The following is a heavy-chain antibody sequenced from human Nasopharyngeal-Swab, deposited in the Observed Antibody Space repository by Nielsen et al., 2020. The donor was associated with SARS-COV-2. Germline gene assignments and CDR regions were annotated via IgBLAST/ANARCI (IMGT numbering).Heavy chain of an antibody. CDR3: ARSIAAAGNFPRIRVFPDV. J-gene: IGHJ6*04. CDR2: IYYTGST. D-gene: IGHD6-13*01. V-gene: IGHV4-59*12. Sequence: WIRQPPGKGLEWIGYIYYTGSTNYHPSLKSRVTMSVDTSKNQFSLKLSSVTAADTAVYYCARSIAAAGNFPRIRVFPDVWGKGTTVTVSS.